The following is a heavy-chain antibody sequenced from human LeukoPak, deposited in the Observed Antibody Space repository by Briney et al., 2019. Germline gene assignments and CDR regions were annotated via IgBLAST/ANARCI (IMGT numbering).Heavy chain of an antibody. CDR3: ARLFYYDSSGPPS. CDR2: IYYSGST. D-gene: IGHD3-22*01. J-gene: IGHJ5*02. Sequence: PSETLSLTCNVFAGTIRSSNYYWGWIRQPPGKGLEWIGSIYYSGSTYYNPSLKSRVTISVDTSNNQFSLKVRSATATDTAVYYCARLFYYDSSGPPSWGQGTLVTVSS. CDR1: AGTIRSSNYY. V-gene: IGHV4-39*01.